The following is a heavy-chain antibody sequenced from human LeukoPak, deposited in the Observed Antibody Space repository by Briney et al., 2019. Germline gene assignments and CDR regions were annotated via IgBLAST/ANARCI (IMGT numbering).Heavy chain of an antibody. CDR3: ARGSMVRGVMADY. CDR1: GFTFSSYW. Sequence: GGSLRLSCTASGFTFSSYWMSWVRQAPGKGLEWVANIKQDGSEKYYVDSVKGRFTISRDNAKNSLYLQMNSLRAEDTAVYYCARGSMVRGVMADYWGQGTLVTVSS. V-gene: IGHV3-7*01. J-gene: IGHJ4*02. D-gene: IGHD3-10*01. CDR2: IKQDGSEK.